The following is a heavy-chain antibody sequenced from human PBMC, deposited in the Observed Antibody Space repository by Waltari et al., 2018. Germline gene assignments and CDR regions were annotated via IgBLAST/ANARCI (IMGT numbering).Heavy chain of an antibody. CDR3: ARLRVNSGSYDNYYYGMDV. V-gene: IGHV5-51*01. CDR1: GYSFTSHW. CDR2: VYPGDSET. J-gene: IGHJ6*02. D-gene: IGHD1-26*01. Sequence: EVQLVQSGAEVKKPGESLKISCKGSGYSFTSHWIGWVRQVPGKGLEWMGIVYPGDSETRYSPSLKGQGTGSADKSSSTAYLQWSSLKASDTAMYYCARLRVNSGSYDNYYYGMDVWGQGTTVTVSS.